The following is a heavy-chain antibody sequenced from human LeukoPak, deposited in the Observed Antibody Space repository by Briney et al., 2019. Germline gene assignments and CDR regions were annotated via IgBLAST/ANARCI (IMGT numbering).Heavy chain of an antibody. CDR1: GFTFSSYW. CDR2: INQDGSEK. V-gene: IGHV3-7*01. CDR3: AREGCSGGSCYHNWFDP. J-gene: IGHJ5*02. Sequence: GGSLRLSCAASGFTFSSYWMSWVRQAPGEGLEWVANINQDGSEKYYVDSVKGRFTISRDNAKNSLYLQMHSLRAEDTAVYYCAREGCSGGSCYHNWFDPWGQGTLVTVFS. D-gene: IGHD2-15*01.